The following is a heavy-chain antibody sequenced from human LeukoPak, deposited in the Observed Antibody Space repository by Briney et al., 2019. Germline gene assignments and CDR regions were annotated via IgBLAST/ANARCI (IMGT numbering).Heavy chain of an antibody. D-gene: IGHD5-24*01. J-gene: IGHJ4*02. Sequence: PSQTLSLTCTVSGGSISNAAYYWSWIRQHPGKGLEWIGYIYYSGSTYYNPSLKSRVTISVDTSKSQFSLELSSVTAADMAVYYCARVEAATTNPRFDYWGQGTLVTVSS. CDR3: ARVEAATTNPRFDY. CDR1: GGSISNAAYY. V-gene: IGHV4-31*03. CDR2: IYYSGST.